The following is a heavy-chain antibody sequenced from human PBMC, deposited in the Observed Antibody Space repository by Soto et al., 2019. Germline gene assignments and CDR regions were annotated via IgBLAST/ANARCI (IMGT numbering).Heavy chain of an antibody. D-gene: IGHD4-4*01. Sequence: QVQLVESGGGVVQPGRSLRLSCAASGFTFSSYAMHWVRQAPGKGLEWVAVISYDGSNKYYADSVKGRFTISRDNSKNTLYLQMNSLRAEDTAVYYCAYSNYGDPYYYYGMDVWGQGTTVTVSS. V-gene: IGHV3-30-3*01. J-gene: IGHJ6*02. CDR1: GFTFSSYA. CDR2: ISYDGSNK. CDR3: AYSNYGDPYYYYGMDV.